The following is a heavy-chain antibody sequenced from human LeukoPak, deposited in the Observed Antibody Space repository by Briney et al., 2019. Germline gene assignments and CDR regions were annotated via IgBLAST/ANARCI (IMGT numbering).Heavy chain of an antibody. CDR3: AGRRYDFWSGYPDV. V-gene: IGHV4-34*01. CDR1: GGSFSGYY. Sequence: KPSETLSLTCAVYGGSFSGYYWSWIRQPPGKGLEWIGEINHSGSTNYNPSLKSRVTISVDTSKNQFSLKLSSVTAADTAVYYCAGRRYDFWSGYPDVWGQGTTVTVSS. D-gene: IGHD3-3*01. CDR2: INHSGST. J-gene: IGHJ6*02.